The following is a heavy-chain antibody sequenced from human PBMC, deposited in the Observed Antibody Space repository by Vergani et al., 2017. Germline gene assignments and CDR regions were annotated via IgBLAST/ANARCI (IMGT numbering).Heavy chain of an antibody. J-gene: IGHJ6*03. CDR1: GDSISSGVYY. V-gene: IGHV4-31*03. CDR2: IYSTGST. Sequence: QVQLQESGPGLVKSSETLSLTCSVSGDSISSGVYYWNWIRQHPGKGLEWIGYIYSTGSTHHNPSLRRRINMSVDTSKNQFSLKLSSVTAADTAVYYCARVHPGGSYSYYYYYMDVWGKGTTVTVSS. D-gene: IGHD1-26*01. CDR3: ARVHPGGSYSYYYYYMDV.